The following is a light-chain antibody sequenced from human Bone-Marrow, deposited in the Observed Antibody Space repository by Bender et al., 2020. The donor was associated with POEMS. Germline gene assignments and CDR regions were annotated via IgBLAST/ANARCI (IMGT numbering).Light chain of an antibody. V-gene: IGLV3-21*02. J-gene: IGLJ2*01. CDR2: DDS. Sequence: SYVLTQPPSVSAAPGQTATITCGGNNIGTKSVHWYQKKPGQAPVPVVHDDSDRPSGIPERFSGSNSGSTATLTITRVEAGDEADYYCQVWDSSSDHPLFGGGTKLTVL. CDR1: NIGTKS. CDR3: QVWDSSSDHPL.